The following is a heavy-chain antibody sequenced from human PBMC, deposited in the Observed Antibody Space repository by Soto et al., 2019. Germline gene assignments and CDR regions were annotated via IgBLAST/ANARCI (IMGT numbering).Heavy chain of an antibody. Sequence: RGSSLNLSGKGSGYHFSNYWIGWVRQMPGKGLEWMGIIYLGDSETRYSPSFEGQVTISADKSISTAYLQWNGLKASDTAIYYCARPGVAAHTGPRMDGWGKGTTVTV. CDR3: ARPGVAAHTGPRMDG. D-gene: IGHD6-13*01. J-gene: IGHJ6*04. CDR2: IYLGDSET. CDR1: GYHFSNYW. V-gene: IGHV5-51*01.